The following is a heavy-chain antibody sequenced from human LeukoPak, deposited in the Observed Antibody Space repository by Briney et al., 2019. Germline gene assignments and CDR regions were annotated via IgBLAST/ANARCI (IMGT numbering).Heavy chain of an antibody. V-gene: IGHV4-34*01. Sequence: SETLSLTCAVYGGSFSGYYWSWIRQPPGKGLEWIGEINHSGSTNQNPSLKSRVTISVDTSKNQFSLKLSSVTAADTAAYYCARHLGGTYYVSLDPWGQGTLVTVSS. CDR3: ARHLGGTYYVSLDP. CDR2: INHSGST. D-gene: IGHD1-26*01. J-gene: IGHJ5*02. CDR1: GGSFSGYY.